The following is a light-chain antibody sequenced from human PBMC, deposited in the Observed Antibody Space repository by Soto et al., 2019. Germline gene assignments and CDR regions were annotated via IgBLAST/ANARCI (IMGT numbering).Light chain of an antibody. Sequence: QSVLTQPPSASGTPGQRVTISCSGRSSNIGSNTVNWYQQLPGTAPKLLIYSNNQRPSGVPDRFSGSKSGTSASLAISGLQSEDEADYYCAARDDSLNGHVSGTGSKATVL. J-gene: IGLJ1*01. CDR1: SSNIGSNT. V-gene: IGLV1-44*01. CDR2: SNN. CDR3: AARDDSLNGHV.